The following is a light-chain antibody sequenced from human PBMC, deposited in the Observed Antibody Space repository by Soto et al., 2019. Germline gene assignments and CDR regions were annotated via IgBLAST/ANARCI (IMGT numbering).Light chain of an antibody. CDR3: QNYGNSPPEYT. CDR2: GAS. V-gene: IGKV3-20*01. J-gene: IGKJ3*01. Sequence: EIVLTQSPGTLSLSPGERATLSCRASQSVSSTFLAWYQQSPGQDPRLLIFGASYRATGIPDRFSGSGSGTDFTLTISRLEPEDFAVYYCQNYGNSPPEYTFGPGTNVN. CDR1: QSVSSTF.